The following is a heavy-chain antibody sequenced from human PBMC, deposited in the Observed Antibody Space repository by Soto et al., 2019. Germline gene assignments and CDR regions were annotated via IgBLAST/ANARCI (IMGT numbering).Heavy chain of an antibody. V-gene: IGHV3-7*03. Sequence: GGSLRLSCAASGFTFSDYAMNWVRQAPGKGLEWVANIKTDGSEKYYEDSVKGRFTISRDNAKNSLYLQMNSLRAEDTALYYCARTHPLDCTSCYFDYWGQGTLVTVSS. D-gene: IGHD2-2*01. CDR3: ARTHPLDCTSCYFDY. J-gene: IGHJ4*02. CDR1: GFTFSDYA. CDR2: IKTDGSEK.